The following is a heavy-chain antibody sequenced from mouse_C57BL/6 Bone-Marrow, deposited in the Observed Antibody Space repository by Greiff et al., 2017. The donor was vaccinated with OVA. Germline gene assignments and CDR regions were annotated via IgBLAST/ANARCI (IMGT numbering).Heavy chain of an antibody. CDR2: IDPANGNT. D-gene: IGHD1-1*01. V-gene: IGHV14-3*01. J-gene: IGHJ2*01. Sequence: VQLQQSVAELVRPGASVKLSCTASGFNIKNTYMHWVKQRPEQGLEWIGRIDPANGNTKYAPKFQGKATITADTSSTTAYLQLSSLTSEDTAIYSCASRGGTTVVSHFDYWGQGTTLTVSS. CDR1: GFNIKNTY. CDR3: ASRGGTTVVSHFDY.